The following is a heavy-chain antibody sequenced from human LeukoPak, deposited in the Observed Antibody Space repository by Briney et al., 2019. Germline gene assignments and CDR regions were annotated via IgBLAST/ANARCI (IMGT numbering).Heavy chain of an antibody. CDR1: GGSFSGYY. D-gene: IGHD5-12*01. CDR3: ARQRGYEFDY. J-gene: IGHJ4*02. Sequence: SETLSLTRAVYGGSFSGYYWSWIRQPPGKGLEWIGEINHSGSTNYNPSLKSRVTLSVDTSKNQFSLKLSSVTAADTAVYYCARQRGYEFDYWGQGTLVTVSS. CDR2: INHSGST. V-gene: IGHV4-34*01.